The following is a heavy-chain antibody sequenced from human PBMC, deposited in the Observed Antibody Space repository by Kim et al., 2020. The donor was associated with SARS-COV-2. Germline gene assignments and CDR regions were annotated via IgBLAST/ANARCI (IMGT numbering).Heavy chain of an antibody. CDR3: ARYDSYSSGRNAFDI. CDR1: GFTFSDYY. J-gene: IGHJ3*02. D-gene: IGHD6-19*01. Sequence: GGSLRLSCAASGFTFSDYYMRWIRQAPGKGLEWVSYISSSSSYTNYADSVKGRFTISRENAKNSLYLQMNSLRAEDTAVYYCARYDSYSSGRNAFDIWGQGTMVTVSS. CDR2: ISSSSSYT. V-gene: IGHV3-11*03.